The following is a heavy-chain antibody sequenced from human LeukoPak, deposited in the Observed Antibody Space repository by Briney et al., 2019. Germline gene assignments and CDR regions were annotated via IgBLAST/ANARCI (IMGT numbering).Heavy chain of an antibody. CDR2: ISWNSGSI. Sequence: GGSLRLSCAASGFTFDDYAMHWVRQAPGKGLEWVSGISWNSGSIGYADSVKGRFTISRDNAKNSLYLQMNSLRAEDTAVYYCARGFRGQRYYYYGMDVWGQGTTVTVSS. V-gene: IGHV3-9*01. D-gene: IGHD3-10*01. CDR3: ARGFRGQRYYYYGMDV. J-gene: IGHJ6*02. CDR1: GFTFDDYA.